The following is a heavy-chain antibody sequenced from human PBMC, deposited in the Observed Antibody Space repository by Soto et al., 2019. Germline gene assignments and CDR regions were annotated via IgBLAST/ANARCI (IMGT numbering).Heavy chain of an antibody. V-gene: IGHV3-74*01. CDR1: GFTFSSYW. Sequence: GGSLRLSCAASGFTFSSYWMHWVRQAPGKGLVWVSRINSDGSSTSYADSVKGRFTISRDNAKNTLYLQMNSLRAEDTAVHYCARTRGVVTEFDYWGQGTLVTVSS. CDR2: INSDGSST. CDR3: ARTRGVVTEFDY. J-gene: IGHJ4*02. D-gene: IGHD3-3*01.